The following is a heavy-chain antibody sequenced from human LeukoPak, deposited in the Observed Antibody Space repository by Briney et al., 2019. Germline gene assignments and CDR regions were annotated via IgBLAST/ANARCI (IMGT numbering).Heavy chain of an antibody. D-gene: IGHD3-10*02. CDR3: AKAPRGYTYVPDY. J-gene: IGHJ4*02. Sequence: GGSLRLSCAASGFTFSSCAMSWVRQAPGKGLQWVSTINGSGSNKYYPDPEKGGSTFPSTYSSDAPFLQMPSPRADNTAVYFCAKAPRGYTYVPDYWGQGTLVTVSS. V-gene: IGHV3-23*01. CDR2: INGSGSNK. CDR1: GFTFSSCA.